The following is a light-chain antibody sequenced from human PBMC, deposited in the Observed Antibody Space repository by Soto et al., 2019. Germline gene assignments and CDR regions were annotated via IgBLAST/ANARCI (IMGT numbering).Light chain of an antibody. CDR3: FSYTSSSTLV. J-gene: IGLJ3*02. CDR1: SSDVGGYNY. V-gene: IGLV2-14*01. Sequence: QSALTQPASMSGSPGQSITISCTGTSSDVGGYNYVSWYQQHPGKAPKLMIFEVSNRPSGISDRFSASKSGNTASLTISGLQAEDEADYYCFSYTSSSTLVFGGGTKLTVL. CDR2: EVS.